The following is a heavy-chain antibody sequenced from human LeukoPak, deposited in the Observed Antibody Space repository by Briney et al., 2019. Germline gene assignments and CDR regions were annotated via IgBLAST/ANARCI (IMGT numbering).Heavy chain of an antibody. J-gene: IGHJ4*02. CDR3: AALRGDYGDYSGDY. D-gene: IGHD4-17*01. Sequence: SVKVSCKASGYTFTGYYMHWVRQAPGQGLEWMGGIIPIFGTANYAQKFQGRVTITADESTSTAYMELSSLRSEDTAVYYCAALRGDYGDYSGDYWGQGTLVTVSS. CDR2: IIPIFGTA. V-gene: IGHV1-69*01. CDR1: GYTFTGYY.